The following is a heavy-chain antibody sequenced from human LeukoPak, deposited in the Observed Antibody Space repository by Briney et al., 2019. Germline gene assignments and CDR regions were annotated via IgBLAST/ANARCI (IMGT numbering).Heavy chain of an antibody. Sequence: GSLRLSCAASGFTVSSNYMSWVRQAPGKGLEWIGEINHSGSTNHNPSLKSRVTISVDTSKNQFSLKLSSVTAADTAVYYCASGSSGYYFDYWGQGTLVTVSS. V-gene: IGHV4-34*01. CDR3: ASGSSGYYFDY. D-gene: IGHD3-22*01. CDR1: GFTVSSNY. CDR2: INHSGST. J-gene: IGHJ4*02.